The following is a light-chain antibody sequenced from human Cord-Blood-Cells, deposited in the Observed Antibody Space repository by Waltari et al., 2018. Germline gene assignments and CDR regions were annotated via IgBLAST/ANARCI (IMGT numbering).Light chain of an antibody. J-gene: IGKJ2*01. V-gene: IGKV3-20*01. Sequence: GERATLSCRASQSVSSSYLAWYQQKPGQAPRLLIYGASSRATGIPDRFSGSGSGTDFTLTISRLEPEDFAVYYCQQYGSSPYTFGQGTKLEIK. CDR3: QQYGSSPYT. CDR2: GAS. CDR1: QSVSSSY.